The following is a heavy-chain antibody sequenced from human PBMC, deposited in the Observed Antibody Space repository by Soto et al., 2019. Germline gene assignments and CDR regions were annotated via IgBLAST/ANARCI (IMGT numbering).Heavy chain of an antibody. CDR2: FNHSGDT. V-gene: IGHV4-34*01. J-gene: IGHJ4*02. CDR3: ARHHVRGRTIAGAAEF. CDR1: GGSLSGYY. Sequence: PSETLSLTCAVYGGSLSGYYWSWTRQPPGKALEWIGEFNHSGDTNYNPSLKSRVTISVDTSKNQLFLNLSSVTAADTAMYYCARHHVRGRTIAGAAEFWGQGTLVTVSS. D-gene: IGHD1-26*01.